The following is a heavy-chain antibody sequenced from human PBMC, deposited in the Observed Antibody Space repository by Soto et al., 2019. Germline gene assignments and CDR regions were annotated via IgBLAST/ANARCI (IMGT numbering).Heavy chain of an antibody. CDR1: GFTFSSYG. Sequence: ESGGGVVQPGRSLRLSCAASGFTFSSYGMHWVRQAPGKGLEWVAVISYDGSNKYYADSVKGRFTISRDNSKNTLYLQMNSLRAEDTAVYYCAKEGRVTAPLDYWGQGTLVTVSS. J-gene: IGHJ4*02. V-gene: IGHV3-30*18. D-gene: IGHD2-21*02. CDR3: AKEGRVTAPLDY. CDR2: ISYDGSNK.